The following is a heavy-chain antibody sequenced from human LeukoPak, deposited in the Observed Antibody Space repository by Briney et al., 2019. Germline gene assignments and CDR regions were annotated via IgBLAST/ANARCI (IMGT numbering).Heavy chain of an antibody. D-gene: IGHD1-20*01. CDR1: GFTFRNYN. Sequence: GGSLRLSCAASGFTFRNYNVNGVRRAPGKGGEGVSYINSGSSIISYADSVKGRFTISRDNAKTSVYLQMNGVSAEDTAVYYCARGPINWTPFDYWGQGTMVTVSS. CDR2: INSGSSII. CDR3: ARGPINWTPFDY. V-gene: IGHV3-48*01. J-gene: IGHJ4*02.